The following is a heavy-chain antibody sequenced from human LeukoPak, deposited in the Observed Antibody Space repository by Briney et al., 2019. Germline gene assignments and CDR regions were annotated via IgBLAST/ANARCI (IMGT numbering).Heavy chain of an antibody. Sequence: SETLSLTCTVSGGSISSYYWSWIRQPPGKGLEWIGYIYYSGSTNYNPSLKSRVTISVDTSKNQFSLKLSSVTAADTAVYYCARDGPIRYSSSYWGQGTLVTVSS. J-gene: IGHJ4*02. CDR1: GGSISSYY. V-gene: IGHV4-59*01. CDR2: IYYSGST. D-gene: IGHD6-6*01. CDR3: ARDGPIRYSSSY.